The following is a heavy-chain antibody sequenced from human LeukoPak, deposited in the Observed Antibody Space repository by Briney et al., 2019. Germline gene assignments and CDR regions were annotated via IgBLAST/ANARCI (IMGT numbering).Heavy chain of an antibody. Sequence: ASVKVSCKASGYTFTGYYMHWVRQAPGQGLEWMGWINPNSGGTNYAQKFQGRVTMTRDTSISTAYMELSRLRSDDTAVYYCARSRYSGYDLVFSFFDYWGQGTLVTVSS. CDR3: ARSRYSGYDLVFSFFDY. V-gene: IGHV1-2*02. CDR2: INPNSGGT. J-gene: IGHJ4*02. CDR1: GYTFTGYY. D-gene: IGHD5-12*01.